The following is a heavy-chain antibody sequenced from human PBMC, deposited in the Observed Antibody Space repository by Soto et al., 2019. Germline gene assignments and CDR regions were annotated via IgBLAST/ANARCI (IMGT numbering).Heavy chain of an antibody. J-gene: IGHJ4*02. CDR1: GFTFSSSD. CDR3: ARRTVTTYHYFDY. CDR2: IDTGTRHV. D-gene: IGHD4-17*01. V-gene: IGHV3-21*01. Sequence: EVQVVESGGGLVKPGGCLRLSCAASGFTFSSSDMNWVRQAPGKGLEWVSSIDTGTRHVYYADSVRGRFTISRDDAKNSVYLQMNSLRVEDTALYYCARRTVTTYHYFDYWGQGTLVTVSS.